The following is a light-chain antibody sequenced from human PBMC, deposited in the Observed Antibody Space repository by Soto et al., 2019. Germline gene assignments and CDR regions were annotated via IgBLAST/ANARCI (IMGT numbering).Light chain of an antibody. CDR1: QGISSY. CDR3: QQLNSYLPLT. J-gene: IGKJ4*01. CDR2: AAS. Sequence: DIQLTQSPSFLSASVGDRVTITCRASQGISSYLAWYQQKPGKAPKLLIYAASTLQSGVPSRFSGSGSGTEFTLTISSLQPEDFAIYYCQQLNSYLPLTFGGGTKVDIK. V-gene: IGKV1-9*01.